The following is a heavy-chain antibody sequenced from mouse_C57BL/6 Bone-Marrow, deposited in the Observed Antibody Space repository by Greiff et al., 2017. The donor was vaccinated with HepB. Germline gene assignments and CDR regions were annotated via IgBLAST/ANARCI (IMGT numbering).Heavy chain of an antibody. CDR1: GYTFTSYG. J-gene: IGHJ3*01. CDR3: ARDYYYGSSYVWFAY. CDR2: IYPRSGNT. D-gene: IGHD1-1*01. V-gene: IGHV1-81*01. Sequence: QVHVKQSGAELARPGASVKLSCKASGYTFTSYGISWVKQRTGQGLEWIGEIYPRSGNTYYNEKFKGKATLTADKSSSTAYMELRSLTSEDSAVYFCARDYYYGSSYVWFAYGGQGTLVTVSA.